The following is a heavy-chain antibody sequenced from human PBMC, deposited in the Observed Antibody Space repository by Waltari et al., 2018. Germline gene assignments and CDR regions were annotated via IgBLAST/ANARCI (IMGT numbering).Heavy chain of an antibody. Sequence: QLQLQESGPGLVRASETLSLPCTVSGDSVNHATYYWGWVRQSPRKGLEWVGTIYYTGSTSYNPSLKSRVTVSIDTSKNQFSLKLSSVTAADTAVYFCARRDHDFWSGYFSVWGQGTTVTVSS. D-gene: IGHD3-3*01. J-gene: IGHJ6*02. CDR2: IYYTGST. CDR1: GDSVNHATYY. CDR3: ARRDHDFWSGYFSV. V-gene: IGHV4-39*01.